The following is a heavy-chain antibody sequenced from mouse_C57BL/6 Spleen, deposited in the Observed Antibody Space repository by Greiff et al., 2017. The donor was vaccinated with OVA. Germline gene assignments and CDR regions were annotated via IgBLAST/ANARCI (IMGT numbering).Heavy chain of an antibody. CDR1: GYTFTSYW. V-gene: IGHV1-55*01. J-gene: IGHJ4*01. D-gene: IGHD2-5*01. CDR3: AGSNYVDYAMDY. Sequence: QVQLQQPGAELVKPGASVKMSCKASGYTFTSYWITWVKQRPGQGLEWIGDIYPGSGSTNYNEKFKSKATMTVDTSSSTAYMQLSSLTSEDSAVYYCAGSNYVDYAMDYWGQGTSVTVSS. CDR2: IYPGSGST.